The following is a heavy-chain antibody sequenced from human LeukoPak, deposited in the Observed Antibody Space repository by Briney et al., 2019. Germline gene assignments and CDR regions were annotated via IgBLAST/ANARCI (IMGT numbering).Heavy chain of an antibody. CDR1: GYTFTGYY. V-gene: IGHV1-2*02. CDR3: ASPDSSGYYYDY. CDR2: INPNSGGT. Sequence: ASVKVSCKASGYTFTGYYMHWVRQAPGQGLEWMGCINPNSGGTNYAQKFQGRVTMPRDTSISTAYMELSRLRSDDTAVYYCASPDSSGYYYDYWGQGTLVTVSS. J-gene: IGHJ4*02. D-gene: IGHD3-22*01.